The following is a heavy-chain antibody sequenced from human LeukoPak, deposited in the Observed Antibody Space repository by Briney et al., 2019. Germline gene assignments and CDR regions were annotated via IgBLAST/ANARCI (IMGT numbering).Heavy chain of an antibody. CDR2: MNPNSGNT. CDR3: ARGRVSGWHNWFDP. CDR1: GYTFTSYD. D-gene: IGHD6-19*01. J-gene: IGHJ5*02. Sequence: ASVTVSCKASGYTFTSYDINWVRQATGQGLEWMGWMNPNSGNTGNAQKFQGRVTMTRNTSISTAYMELSSLRSEDTAVYYCARGRVSGWHNWFDPWGQGTLVTVSS. V-gene: IGHV1-8*01.